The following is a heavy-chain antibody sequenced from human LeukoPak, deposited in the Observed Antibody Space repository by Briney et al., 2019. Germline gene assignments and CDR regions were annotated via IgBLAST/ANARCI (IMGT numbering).Heavy chain of an antibody. V-gene: IGHV3-7*01. CDR3: ARDQLYSYGSGDDAFDI. CDR1: GFSFSSYG. Sequence: GMSLRLSCAASGFSFSSYGMHWVRQAPGKGLEWVANIKQDGSEKYYVDSVKGRFTISRDNAKNSLYLQMNSLRAEDTAVYYCARDQLYSYGSGDDAFDIWGQGTMVTVSS. J-gene: IGHJ3*02. CDR2: IKQDGSEK. D-gene: IGHD5-18*01.